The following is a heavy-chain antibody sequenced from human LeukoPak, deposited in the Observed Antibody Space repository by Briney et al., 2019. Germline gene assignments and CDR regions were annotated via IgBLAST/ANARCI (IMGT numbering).Heavy chain of an antibody. CDR3: ARVGRYRGDYFDY. D-gene: IGHD6-19*01. CDR1: GGSISSYY. J-gene: IGHJ4*02. V-gene: IGHV4-59*01. CDR2: IYYSGST. Sequence: SETLSLTCTVSGGSISSYYWSWIRQPPGKGLEWIGYIYYSGSTNYNPSLKSRATISVDTSKNQFSLKLSSVTAADTAVYYCARVGRYRGDYFDYWGQGTLVTVSS.